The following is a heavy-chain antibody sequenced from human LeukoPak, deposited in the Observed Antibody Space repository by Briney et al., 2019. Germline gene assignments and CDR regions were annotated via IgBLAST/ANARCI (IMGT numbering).Heavy chain of an antibody. CDR3: ARAFSLNWFDP. CDR1: GGSISTYY. CDR2: IYYSGRT. D-gene: IGHD2/OR15-2a*01. V-gene: IGHV4-59*01. Sequence: SETLSLTCTVSGGSISTYYWNWLRQPPGKGLEWIGYIYYSGRTNYNPSLKSRVTMSLDTSKNQFSLSLTSVTAADTAVYYCARAFSLNWFDPWGQGALVTVS. J-gene: IGHJ5*02.